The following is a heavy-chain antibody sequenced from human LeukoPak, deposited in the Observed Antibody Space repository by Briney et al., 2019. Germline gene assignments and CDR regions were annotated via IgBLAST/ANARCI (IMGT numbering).Heavy chain of an antibody. CDR2: INHSGSA. CDR1: GGSLSGSY. Sequence: SETLSLTCAVYGGSLSGSYWSWIRQPPGKGLEWIGEINHSGSANYNPSLKSRVTISVDTSKNQFSLKLSSVTAADTAVYYCARGGIRMQLWSSSNDAFDIWGQGTMVTVSS. J-gene: IGHJ3*02. D-gene: IGHD5-18*01. CDR3: ARGGIRMQLWSSSNDAFDI. V-gene: IGHV4-34*01.